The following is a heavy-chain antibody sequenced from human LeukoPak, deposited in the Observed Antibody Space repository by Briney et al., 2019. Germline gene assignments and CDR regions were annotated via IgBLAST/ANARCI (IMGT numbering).Heavy chain of an antibody. CDR3: ARRVEGHAFDI. V-gene: IGHV7-4-1*02. CDR2: INTNTGNP. CDR1: GYTFTNYA. D-gene: IGHD3-3*01. Sequence: GASVKVSCKASGYTFTNYAMNWVRQAPGQGLEWMGWINTNTGNPTYAQGFTGRFVFSLDTSVSTTYLQISSLKAEDTAVYYCARRVEGHAFDIWGQGTMVTVSS. J-gene: IGHJ3*02.